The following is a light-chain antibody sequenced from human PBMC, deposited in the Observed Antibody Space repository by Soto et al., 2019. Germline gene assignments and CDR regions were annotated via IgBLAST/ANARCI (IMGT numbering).Light chain of an antibody. V-gene: IGKV1-33*01. CDR3: QHYDNLPFT. CDR2: DAS. CDR1: EDISNF. J-gene: IGKJ3*01. Sequence: DTQMTQSPSSLSASVGDRVTITCQACEDISNFLNWYQQKPGKAPEPLIYDASNLKPGVPSRFSGSGSGTAFTLTISGLQPEDFATYYCQHYDNLPFTFGPGTKVDFK.